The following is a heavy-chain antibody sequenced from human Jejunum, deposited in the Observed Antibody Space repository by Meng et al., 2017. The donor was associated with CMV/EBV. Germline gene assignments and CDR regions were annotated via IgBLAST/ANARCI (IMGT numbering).Heavy chain of an antibody. CDR3: ARTGCSSSSCYDY. CDR2: INAGNGNT. J-gene: IGHJ4*02. D-gene: IGHD2-2*01. CDR1: GQSFTTYA. V-gene: IGHV1-3*01. Sequence: QGQLVQSGAEVKRPGAQGKVSCQASGQSFTTYAIHWVRQAPGQRLEWMGRINAGNGNTKYSEKFQRRGSITRDTAASTAYMELSSLRSEDTAVYYCARTGCSSSSCYDYWGQGTLVTVSS.